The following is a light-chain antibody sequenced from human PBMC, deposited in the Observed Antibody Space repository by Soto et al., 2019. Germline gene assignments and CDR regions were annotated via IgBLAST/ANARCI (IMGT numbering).Light chain of an antibody. CDR1: NIGSNS. J-gene: IGLJ3*02. CDR2: DDN. V-gene: IGLV3-21*02. CDR3: QVWDSSSDHRV. Sequence: SYELTQPPSVSVAPGQTARITCGGNNIGSNSVHWYQQKPGQAPVLVVYDDNDRPSGIPERFSGSNSGNTATLTISWVEAGDEADYYCQVWDSSSDHRVFGGGTQLTVL.